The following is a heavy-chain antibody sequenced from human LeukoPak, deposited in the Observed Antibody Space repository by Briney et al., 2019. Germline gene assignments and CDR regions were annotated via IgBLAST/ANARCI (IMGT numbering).Heavy chain of an antibody. J-gene: IGHJ3*02. CDR1: GGSISSTSYY. CDR3: AILDIVATIRDDAFDI. D-gene: IGHD5-12*01. V-gene: IGHV4-39*01. Sequence: SETLSLTCTVSGGSISSTSYYWGWVRQPPGKGLEWIGSTYYSGSTYYNPSLKSRVTISVDTSKNQFSLKLSSVTAADTAVYYCAILDIVATIRDDAFDIWGQGTMVTVSS. CDR2: TYYSGST.